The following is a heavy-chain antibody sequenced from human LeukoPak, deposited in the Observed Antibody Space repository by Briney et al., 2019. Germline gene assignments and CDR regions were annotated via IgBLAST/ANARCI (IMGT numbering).Heavy chain of an antibody. CDR2: ISSSSSTI. D-gene: IGHD1-7*01. Sequence: GGSLRLSCAASGFTFSSYSMNWVRQAPGKGLEWVSYISSSSSTIYYADSVKGRFTISRDNAKDSLYLQMNSLRAEDTAVYYCARDRNWNYVDWGQGTLVTVSS. V-gene: IGHV3-48*01. J-gene: IGHJ4*02. CDR3: ARDRNWNYVD. CDR1: GFTFSSYS.